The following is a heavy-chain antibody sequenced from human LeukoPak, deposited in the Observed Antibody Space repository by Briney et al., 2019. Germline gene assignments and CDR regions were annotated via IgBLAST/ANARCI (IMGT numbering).Heavy chain of an antibody. CDR1: GFTFNTYA. CDR3: ARDGFYCSSTSCYRSPAEGAARGCYYYMDV. V-gene: IGHV3-30*04. CDR2: IAHDGSNK. Sequence: PGRSLRLSCAASGFTFNTYAMHWVRQAPGKGLEGVAIIAHDGSNKYYADSVKGRFTISRDNSKNTLYLQMNSLRAEDTAVYYCARDGFYCSSTSCYRSPAEGAARGCYYYMDVWGKGTTVTVSS. D-gene: IGHD2-2*02. J-gene: IGHJ6*03.